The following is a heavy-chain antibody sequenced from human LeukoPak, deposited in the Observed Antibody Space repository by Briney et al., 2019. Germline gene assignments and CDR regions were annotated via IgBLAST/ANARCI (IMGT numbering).Heavy chain of an antibody. V-gene: IGHV5-51*01. CDR1: GYSFTSYL. J-gene: IGHJ5*02. Sequence: GESLKISCQGSGYSFTSYLIGWVRHMPRKGMDWMGMIYGGDYDTRYSPSVQGQVAISADKSISTAYLQWSSLKASDTAMYDCARRGSYEDNWFDRWGQGTLVTVSS. CDR2: IYGGDYDT. CDR3: ARRGSYEDNWFDR. D-gene: IGHD1-26*01.